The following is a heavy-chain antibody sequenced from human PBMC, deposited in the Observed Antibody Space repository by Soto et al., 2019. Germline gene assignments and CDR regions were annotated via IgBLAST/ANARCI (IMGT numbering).Heavy chain of an antibody. CDR3: VRDRVGYGDSGD. V-gene: IGHV1-46*04. D-gene: IGHD4-17*01. CDR1: GNTFTTNY. J-gene: IGHJ4*02. CDR2: INPSGDAS. Sequence: QELLVQSGAEVKEPGASVRISCKTSGNTFTTNYIHWVRQAPGQGLEWMGVINPSGDASSHTQKLQGTFTVTRDTSTSTAYMDLSSLRYDDTAVYYCVRDRVGYGDSGDWGQGTLVTVSS.